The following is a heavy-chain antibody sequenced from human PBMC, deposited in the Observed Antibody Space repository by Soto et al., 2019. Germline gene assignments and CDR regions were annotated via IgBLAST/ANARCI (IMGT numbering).Heavy chain of an antibody. J-gene: IGHJ4*02. CDR1: GFTFSSYS. Sequence: GGSLRLSCAASGFTFSSYSMNWVRQAPGKGLEWVSSISSSSSYIYYADSVKGRFTISRDNAKNSLYLQMNSLRAEDTAVYYCARDGGGYSYGYTNFDYWGQGTLVTVSS. CDR2: ISSSSSYI. V-gene: IGHV3-21*01. CDR3: ARDGGGYSYGYTNFDY. D-gene: IGHD5-18*01.